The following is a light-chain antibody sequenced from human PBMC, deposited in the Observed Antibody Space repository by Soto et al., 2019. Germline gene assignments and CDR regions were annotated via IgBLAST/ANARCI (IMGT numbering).Light chain of an antibody. V-gene: IGKV3-15*01. CDR3: HQYNNWPPIFT. CDR2: AAS. Sequence: EIVMTQSPATLSVSPGETATLSCRASQSVSTNLAWYQQKPGQAPRLLIYAASTRATGVPARFTGSGSGTEFTLTISSLQSEDFAVYYCHQYNNWPPIFTFGPGTKVDLK. CDR1: QSVSTN. J-gene: IGKJ3*01.